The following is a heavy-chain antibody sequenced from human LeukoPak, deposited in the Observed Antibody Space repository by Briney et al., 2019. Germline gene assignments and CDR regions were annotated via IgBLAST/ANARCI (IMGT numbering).Heavy chain of an antibody. Sequence: GGSLRLSCEVSAFIFSSYWMSWVRQGPGKGREGGGNIIQEGSERNNAVSVSGRFTISRDNAEASMYLQMNILMAEDTAVYYCARIIGAFGTYRYDSWGQGTLVSVSS. CDR3: ARIIGAFGTYRYDS. V-gene: IGHV3-7*01. CDR1: AFIFSSYW. D-gene: IGHD1-26*01. J-gene: IGHJ4*02. CDR2: IIQEGSER.